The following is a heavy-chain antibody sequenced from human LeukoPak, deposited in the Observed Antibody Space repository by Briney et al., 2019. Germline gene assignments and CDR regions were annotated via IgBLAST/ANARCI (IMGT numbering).Heavy chain of an antibody. CDR3: AKVSSSWYLAGPDY. D-gene: IGHD6-13*01. CDR1: GFTFDDFV. J-gene: IGHJ4*02. CDR2: IDYNSDGI. V-gene: IGHV3-9*01. Sequence: PGRSLRLSCAASGFTFDDFVMHWVRQAPGKGLEWVSGIDYNSDGIDYAASVKGRFTISRDNAKNSLYLQMNSLRTEDTALYFCAKVSSSWYLAGPDYWGQGTLVTVSS.